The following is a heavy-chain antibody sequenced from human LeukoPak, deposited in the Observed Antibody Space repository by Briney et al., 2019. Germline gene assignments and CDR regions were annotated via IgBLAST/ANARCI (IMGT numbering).Heavy chain of an antibody. Sequence: GALRLSCAASGFTFSSYGMHWVRQAPGKGLEWVAVIWYDGSNKYYADSVKGRFTISRDNSKNTLYLQMNSLRAEDTAVYYCATDRGWRTSGYYLYYFEYWGQGTLVTFSS. D-gene: IGHD3-3*01. CDR3: ATDRGWRTSGYYLYYFEY. J-gene: IGHJ4*02. V-gene: IGHV3-33*01. CDR1: GFTFSSYG. CDR2: IWYDGSNK.